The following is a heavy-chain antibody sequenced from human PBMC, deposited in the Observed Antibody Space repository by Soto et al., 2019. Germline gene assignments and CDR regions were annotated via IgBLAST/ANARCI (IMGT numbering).Heavy chain of an antibody. J-gene: IGHJ6*02. V-gene: IGHV1-58*01. CDR3: AAGSNYYYYYGMDV. Sequence: SVKVSCKASGFTFTSSTVQWVRQARGQRLEWIGWIVVGSGNTNYAQKFQERVTITRDMSTSTAYMELSSLRSEDTAVYYCAAGSNYYYYYGMDVWGQGTTVTVSS. CDR1: GFTFTSST. CDR2: IVVGSGNT.